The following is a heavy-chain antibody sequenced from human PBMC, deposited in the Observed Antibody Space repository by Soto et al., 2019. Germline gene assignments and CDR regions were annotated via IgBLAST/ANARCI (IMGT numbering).Heavy chain of an antibody. Sequence: EVQLLESGGGLVQPGGSLRLSCAASGFTFSSFAMNWARQAPGKGLEWVSVTSGSGGTTYYADSVKGRFTISRDNSKNTLYLQMQSLRAEDTAVYYCAKSKTGSSDYFDSWGQGTLVTVSS. CDR1: GFTFSSFA. J-gene: IGHJ4*02. CDR2: TSGSGGTT. D-gene: IGHD3-10*01. V-gene: IGHV3-23*01. CDR3: AKSKTGSSDYFDS.